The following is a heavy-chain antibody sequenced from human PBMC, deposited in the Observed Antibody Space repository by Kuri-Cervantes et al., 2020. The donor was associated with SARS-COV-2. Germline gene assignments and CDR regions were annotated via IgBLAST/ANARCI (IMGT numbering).Heavy chain of an antibody. J-gene: IGHJ4*02. CDR3: ARAFLRGGSDY. V-gene: IGHV3-74*01. Sequence: GESLKISCAVSGFTFSDHYMHWVRQAPGKGLVWVSRTNTDGSSTSYADSVKGRFTISRDNAKNTLYLQMNSLRAEDTAVYYCARAFLRGGSDYWGQGTLVTVSS. CDR1: GFTFSDHY. CDR2: TNTDGSST. D-gene: IGHD1-26*01.